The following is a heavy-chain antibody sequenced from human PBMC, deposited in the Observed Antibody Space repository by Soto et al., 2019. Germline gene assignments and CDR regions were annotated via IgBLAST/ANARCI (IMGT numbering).Heavy chain of an antibody. D-gene: IGHD2-21*01. V-gene: IGHV1-2*04. J-gene: IGHJ6*02. CDR2: INPNSGGT. Sequence: SVKVSCKASGYTFTGYYMHWVRQAPGQGLEWMVWINPNSGGTNYAQKFQGWVTMTRDTSISTAYMELSRLRSDDTAVYYCVRSLVISGYDNYDMDVWGQGTTVTVSS. CDR1: GYTFTGYY. CDR3: VRSLVISGYDNYDMDV.